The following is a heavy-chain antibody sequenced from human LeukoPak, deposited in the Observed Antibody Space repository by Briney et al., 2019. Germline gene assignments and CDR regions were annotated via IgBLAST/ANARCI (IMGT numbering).Heavy chain of an antibody. CDR3: ASGGGGYYDFWSGYLGAYYYYMDV. CDR2: IIPIFGTA. V-gene: IGHV1-69*05. Sequence: LWASVKVSCKASGGTFSSYAISWVRQAPGQGLEWMGGIIPIFGTANYAQKFQGRVTITTDESTSTAYMELSSLRSEDTAVYYCASGGGGYYDFWSGYLGAYYYYMDVWGKGTTVTVSS. J-gene: IGHJ6*03. CDR1: GGTFSSYA. D-gene: IGHD3-3*01.